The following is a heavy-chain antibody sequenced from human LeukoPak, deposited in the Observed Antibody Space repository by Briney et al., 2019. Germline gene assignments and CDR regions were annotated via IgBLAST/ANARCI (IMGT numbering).Heavy chain of an antibody. Sequence: GGSLRLSCASSGFTFSSYGMHWVRQAPGKGLEWVAVISYDGSNKYYADSVKGRFTISRDNSKNTLYLQMNSLRADDTAVYYCAKDLSMVTDYWGQGTLVTVSS. D-gene: IGHD5-18*01. CDR2: ISYDGSNK. J-gene: IGHJ4*02. CDR3: AKDLSMVTDY. V-gene: IGHV3-30*18. CDR1: GFTFSSYG.